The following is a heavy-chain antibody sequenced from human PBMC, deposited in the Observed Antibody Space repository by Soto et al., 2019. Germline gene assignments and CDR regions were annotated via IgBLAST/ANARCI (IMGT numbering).Heavy chain of an antibody. J-gene: IGHJ6*02. CDR2: IWYDGSNK. CDR3: ARASSGYSGYYYGMDV. CDR1: GFTFSSYG. D-gene: IGHD3-22*01. Sequence: QVQLVESGGGVVQPGRSLRLSCAASGFTFSSYGMHWVRQAPGKGLEWVAVIWYDGSNKYYADSVKGRFTISRDNSKNTLYLQVNSLRAEDTAVYYCARASSGYSGYYYGMDVWGQGTTVTVSS. V-gene: IGHV3-33*01.